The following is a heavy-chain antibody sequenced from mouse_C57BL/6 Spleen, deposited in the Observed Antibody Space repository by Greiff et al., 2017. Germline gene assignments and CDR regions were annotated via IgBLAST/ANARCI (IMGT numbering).Heavy chain of an antibody. CDR1: GFTFSSYA. Sequence: DVQLQESGGGLVKPGGSLKLSCAASGFTFSSYAMSWVRQTPEKRLEWVATISDGGSYTYYPDNVKGRFTISRDNAKNNLYLQMSHLKSEDTAMYYCARDRPSDYWGQGTTLTVSS. CDR2: ISDGGSYT. J-gene: IGHJ2*01. V-gene: IGHV5-4*01. CDR3: ARDRPSDY.